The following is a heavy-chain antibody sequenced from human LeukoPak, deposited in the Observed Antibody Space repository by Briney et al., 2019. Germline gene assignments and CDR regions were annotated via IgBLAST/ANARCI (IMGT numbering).Heavy chain of an antibody. CDR3: ARSSSPAVAFDI. Sequence: GESLKISCNGSGYSFTSYRISWVRQMPGKGLEWMGRIDPSDSYTNYSPSFQGHVTISADKSISTAYLQWSSLKASDTAMYYCARSSSPAVAFDIWGQGTMVTVSS. CDR2: IDPSDSYT. V-gene: IGHV5-10-1*01. CDR1: GYSFTSYR. D-gene: IGHD2-2*01. J-gene: IGHJ3*02.